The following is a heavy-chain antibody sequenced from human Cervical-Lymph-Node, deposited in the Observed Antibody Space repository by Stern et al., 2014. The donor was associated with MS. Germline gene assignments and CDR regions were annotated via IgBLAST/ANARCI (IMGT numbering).Heavy chain of an antibody. Sequence: EVQLVESGGDLIKPGRSLRISCATSGFTFGRYAMHWGRQAPGKGLEWVSRINWNSGTIGYGASVQGRFTISRDNAKSSLYLQMNSLRPEDTALYYCARDIRYGGNYGMDVWGQGTTVTVSS. CDR1: GFTFGRYA. V-gene: IGHV3-9*01. CDR2: INWNSGTI. CDR3: ARDIRYGGNYGMDV. D-gene: IGHD4-23*01. J-gene: IGHJ6*02.